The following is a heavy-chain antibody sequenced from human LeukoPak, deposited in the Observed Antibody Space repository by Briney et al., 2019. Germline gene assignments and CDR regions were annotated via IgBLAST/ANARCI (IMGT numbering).Heavy chain of an antibody. D-gene: IGHD3-10*01. CDR1: GFTFSSYA. Sequence: GGSLRLSCAASGFTFSSYAMSWVRQAPGKGLEWVSAISGSGGSTYYADSVKGRCTIPRDNSKNTLYLQMNSLRAEDTAVYYCAKEGFGELLRCFDYWGQGTLVTVSS. J-gene: IGHJ4*02. CDR2: ISGSGGST. V-gene: IGHV3-23*01. CDR3: AKEGFGELLRCFDY.